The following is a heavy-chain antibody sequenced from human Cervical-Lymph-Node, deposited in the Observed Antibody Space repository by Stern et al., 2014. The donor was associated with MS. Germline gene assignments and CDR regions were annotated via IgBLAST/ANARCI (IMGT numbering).Heavy chain of an antibody. Sequence: EVHLVESGGGVVQPGGSLRLSCEASGFTFRNYYMTWVRQAPGKGLEWVANISPDGSEMAYADSVKGRFTISRDNAENSLCLQTNSLRDEDTAVYYCAQNTVGYTPGDYWGQGTLVTVSS. CDR2: ISPDGSEM. CDR1: GFTFRNYY. D-gene: IGHD1-26*01. J-gene: IGHJ4*02. CDR3: AQNTVGYTPGDY. V-gene: IGHV3-7*03.